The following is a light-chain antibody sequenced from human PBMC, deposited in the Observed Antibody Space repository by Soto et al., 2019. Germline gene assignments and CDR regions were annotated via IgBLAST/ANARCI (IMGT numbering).Light chain of an antibody. CDR1: QSVSGY. CDR3: QQRSNWLIS. Sequence: EIVLTQSPATLYLSPGERATLSCRASQSVSGYLAWYQQKPGQAPRLLIYDGSHRAAGLPSRFSGSGSGTDFTLTISGLEPEDFAVYYCQQRSNWLISFGPGNKVY. V-gene: IGKV3-11*01. CDR2: DGS. J-gene: IGKJ3*01.